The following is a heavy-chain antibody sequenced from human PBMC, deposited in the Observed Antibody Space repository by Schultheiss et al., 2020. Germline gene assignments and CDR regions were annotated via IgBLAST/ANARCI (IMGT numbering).Heavy chain of an antibody. CDR3: AREEDGDYEFGIDY. V-gene: IGHV4-30-4*01. CDR2: IYYSGST. CDR1: GGSISSGDYY. D-gene: IGHD4-17*01. Sequence: SETLSLTCTVSGGSISSGDYYWSWIRQPPGKGLEWIGYIYYSGSTYYNPSLKSRVTISVDTSKNQFSLKLSSVTAADTAVYYCAREEDGDYEFGIDYWGQGTLVTVSS. J-gene: IGHJ4*02.